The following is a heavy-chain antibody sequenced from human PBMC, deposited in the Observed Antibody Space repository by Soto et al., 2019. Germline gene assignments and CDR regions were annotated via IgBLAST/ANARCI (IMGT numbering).Heavy chain of an antibody. D-gene: IGHD7-27*01. V-gene: IGHV1-2*02. CDR3: AGSRTGALDY. CDR1: GFTFIGHY. Sequence: QVQLVQSGAGVKRPGASVKLSCKASGFTFIGHYLHWARQAPGQGLEWVGWINPNSGGGTVYAEKFQGRVTMTADTSTSIASMDLTSLRGDDTAVYYCAGSRTGALDYWGPGALVTVSS. J-gene: IGHJ4*02. CDR2: INPNSGGGT.